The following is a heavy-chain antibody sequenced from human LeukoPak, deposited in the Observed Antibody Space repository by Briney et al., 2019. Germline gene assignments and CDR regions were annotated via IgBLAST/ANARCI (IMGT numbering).Heavy chain of an antibody. CDR1: GFTFSSYA. CDR2: ISGSGGST. D-gene: IGHD3-22*01. CDR3: AKISYYYDSSGSDY. J-gene: IGHJ4*02. V-gene: IGHV3-23*01. Sequence: GGSLRLSCAASGFTFSSYAMSWVRQAPGKGLEWVSAISGSGGSTYYADSVRGRFTISRDNSKNTLYLQMNSLRAEDTAVYYCAKISYYYDSSGSDYWGQGTLVTVSS.